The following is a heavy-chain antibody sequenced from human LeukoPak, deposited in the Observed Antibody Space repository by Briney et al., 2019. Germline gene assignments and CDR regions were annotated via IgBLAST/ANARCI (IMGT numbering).Heavy chain of an antibody. CDR2: IRSKANSYAT. Sequence: GGSLRLSCAASGFTFSGSAKHWVRQASGKGLEWVGRIRSKANSYATAYAASVKGRFTISRDDSKNTAYLQMNSLKTEDTAVYYCTRHDYGGNSGADYWGQGTLVTVSS. J-gene: IGHJ4*02. D-gene: IGHD4-17*01. V-gene: IGHV3-73*01. CDR1: GFTFSGSA. CDR3: TRHDYGGNSGADY.